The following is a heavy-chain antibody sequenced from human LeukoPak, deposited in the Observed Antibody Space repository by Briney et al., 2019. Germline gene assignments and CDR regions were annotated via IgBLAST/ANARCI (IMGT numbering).Heavy chain of an antibody. Sequence: GASVKVSCKASGYTFTSYGISWVRQAPGQGLEWMGGIIPIFGTANYAQKFQGRVTITADESTSTAYMELSSLRSEDTAVYYCARRARGAYQLLYKAWGPFDYWGQGTLVTVSS. CDR1: GYTFTSYG. J-gene: IGHJ4*02. CDR2: IIPIFGTA. V-gene: IGHV1-69*13. CDR3: ARRARGAYQLLYKAWGPFDY. D-gene: IGHD2-2*02.